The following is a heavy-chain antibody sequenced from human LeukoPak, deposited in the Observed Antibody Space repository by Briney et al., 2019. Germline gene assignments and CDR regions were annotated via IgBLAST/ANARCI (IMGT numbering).Heavy chain of an antibody. CDR3: ARRPTYYYDTSGYNPDWYFDL. J-gene: IGHJ2*01. V-gene: IGHV4-4*09. Sequence: SETLSLTCTVSGGSISNYYWSWIRQPPGKGLQWIGYIYSSGITNYNPSLSSRVTISVDTSKNQFSLKLSSVTAADTAVYYCARRPTYYYDTSGYNPDWYFDLWGRGTLVTVSS. CDR1: GGSISNYY. CDR2: IYSSGIT. D-gene: IGHD3-22*01.